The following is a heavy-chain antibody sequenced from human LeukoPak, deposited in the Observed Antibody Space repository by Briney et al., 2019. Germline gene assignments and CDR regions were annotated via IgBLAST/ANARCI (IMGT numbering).Heavy chain of an antibody. CDR3: ARERGTTVVRWDY. D-gene: IGHD4-23*01. J-gene: IGHJ4*02. V-gene: IGHV4-61*02. CDR1: GGSISSSSYY. Sequence: SETLSLTCTVSGGSISSSSYYWSWIRQPAGKGLEWIGRIYSSGTTNYNPSLKSRVTISLDTSKNQFSLRLSSVTAADTAVYYCARERGTTVVRWDYWGQGTQVTVSS. CDR2: IYSSGTT.